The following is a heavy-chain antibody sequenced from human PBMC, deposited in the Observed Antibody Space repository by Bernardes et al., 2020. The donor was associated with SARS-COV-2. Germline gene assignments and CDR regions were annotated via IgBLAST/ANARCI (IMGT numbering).Heavy chain of an antibody. Sequence: SETLSLTCTVSGGSITSSYSSWIRQPPGKGLEWIGYVYHIGSTSYNPSLKSRVTISRDTSNTQFSLKLKSVTAADTALYFCARDPGLFFTGSFDSWGQGTLVTVSS. CDR1: GGSITSSY. CDR2: VYHIGST. J-gene: IGHJ4*02. CDR3: ARDPGLFFTGSFDS. V-gene: IGHV4-59*01.